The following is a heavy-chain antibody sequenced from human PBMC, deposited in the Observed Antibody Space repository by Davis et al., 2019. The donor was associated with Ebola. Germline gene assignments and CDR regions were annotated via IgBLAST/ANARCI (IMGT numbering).Heavy chain of an antibody. V-gene: IGHV3-23*01. CDR2: ISGSGAST. Sequence: PGGSLRLSCAASGFTVSSYSMSWVRQAPGKGLEWVSAISGSGASTYYADSVKGRFTISRDNSKNTLYLQMNSLRAEDTAVYYCAKNQYCSGGSCYHYYGMDVWGKGTTVTVSS. D-gene: IGHD2-15*01. CDR1: GFTVSSYS. J-gene: IGHJ6*04. CDR3: AKNQYCSGGSCYHYYGMDV.